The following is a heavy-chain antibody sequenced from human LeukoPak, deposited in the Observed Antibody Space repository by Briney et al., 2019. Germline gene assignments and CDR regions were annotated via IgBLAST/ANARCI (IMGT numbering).Heavy chain of an antibody. V-gene: IGHV3-74*01. D-gene: IGHD3-22*01. Sequence: PGGSLRLSCAVSGFTFSSYWMHWVRQVPGKGLVWVSRINSDGGSTNYADSVKGRFTISRDNARNTLYLQMHSLRAEDTAVYYCARGFESSGYSYFAYWGQGTLVTVSS. CDR1: GFTFSSYW. CDR2: INSDGGST. J-gene: IGHJ4*02. CDR3: ARGFESSGYSYFAY.